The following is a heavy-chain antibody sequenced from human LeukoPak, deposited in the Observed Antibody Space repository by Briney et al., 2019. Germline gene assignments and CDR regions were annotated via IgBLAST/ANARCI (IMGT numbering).Heavy chain of an antibody. V-gene: IGHV1-2*02. Sequence: GASVKVSCKASGYTFTGYYIHWVRQAPGQGLEWMGWINPNNGDTNFAQKFQGRVTMTRDTSISTVYMELSRLRSDDTAVYYCARDLPPTATVRYFDWLLYRWSAFDIWGQGTMVTVSS. CDR1: GYTFTGYY. CDR3: ARDLPPTATVRYFDWLLYRWSAFDI. CDR2: INPNNGDT. D-gene: IGHD3-9*01. J-gene: IGHJ3*02.